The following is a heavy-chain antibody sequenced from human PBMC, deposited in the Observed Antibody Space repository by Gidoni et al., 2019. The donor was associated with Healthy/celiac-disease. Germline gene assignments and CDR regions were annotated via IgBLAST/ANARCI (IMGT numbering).Heavy chain of an antibody. D-gene: IGHD3-22*01. Sequence: EVQLVESGGVVVQPGGSLRLSCAASGFTFDDYAMHWVRQAPGKVLEWVSLISWDGGSTYYEDSVKGRFTISRDNSKNSLYLQMNSLRAEDTALYYCAKDDSSGYHGWFDPWGQGTLVTVSS. CDR3: AKDDSSGYHGWFDP. CDR1: GFTFDDYA. CDR2: ISWDGGST. J-gene: IGHJ5*02. V-gene: IGHV3-43D*03.